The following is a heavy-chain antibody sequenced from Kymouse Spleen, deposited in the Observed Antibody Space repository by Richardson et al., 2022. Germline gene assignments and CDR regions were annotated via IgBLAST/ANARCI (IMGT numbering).Heavy chain of an antibody. V-gene: IGHV3-9*01. J-gene: IGHJ3*02. CDR3: AKDMGYNWNPDAFDI. D-gene: IGHD1-20*01,IGHD1-7*01. CDR2: ISWNSGSI. Sequence: EVQLVESGGGLVQPGRSLRLSCAASGFTFDDYAMHWVRQAPGKGLEWVSGISWNSGSIGYADSVKGRFTISRDNAKNSLYLQMNSLRAEDTALYYCAKDMGYNWNPDAFDIWGQGTMVTVSS. CDR1: GFTFDDYA.